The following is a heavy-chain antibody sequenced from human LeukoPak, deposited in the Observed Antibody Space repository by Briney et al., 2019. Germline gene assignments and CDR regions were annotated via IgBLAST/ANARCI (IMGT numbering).Heavy chain of an antibody. D-gene: IGHD1-26*01. CDR2: IYSGGST. CDR1: EFSVGSNY. Sequence: GGSLRLSCAASEFSVGSNYMTWVRQAPGKGLEWVSLIYSGGSTYYADSVKGRFTISRDNSKNTLYLQMNSLRVEDTAIYYCARSVGGYFYFYMDVWGKGTTVTISS. J-gene: IGHJ6*03. V-gene: IGHV3-66*01. CDR3: ARSVGGYFYFYMDV.